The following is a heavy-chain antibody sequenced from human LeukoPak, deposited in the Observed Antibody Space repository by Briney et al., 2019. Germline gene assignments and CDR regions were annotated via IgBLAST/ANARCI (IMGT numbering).Heavy chain of an antibody. CDR3: ARRAGAYSHPYYY. D-gene: IGHD4/OR15-4a*01. CDR2: IYSDNT. Sequence: GGSLRLSCTVSGFTVSTNSMSWVRQAPGKGLEWVSFIYSDNTHYSDSVKGRFTISRDNSKNTLYLQMNSLRAEDTAVYYWARRAGAYSHPYYYWGQGTLVTVSS. J-gene: IGHJ4*02. CDR1: GFTVSTNS. V-gene: IGHV3-53*01.